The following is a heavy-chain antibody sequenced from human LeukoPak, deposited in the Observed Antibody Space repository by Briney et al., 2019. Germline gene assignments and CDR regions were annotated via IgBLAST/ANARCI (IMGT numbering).Heavy chain of an antibody. V-gene: IGHV3-33*01. J-gene: IGHJ4*02. CDR1: GFTFSTYG. Sequence: GGSLRLSCAASGFTFSTYGMHWVRQAPGKGLEWVAVIWNDGSNKYYADSVKGRFTISRDNAKNSLFLQMNSLRAEDTAVYYCARDSGFWSGYYPSLFDYWGQGTLVTVSS. D-gene: IGHD3-3*01. CDR2: IWNDGSNK. CDR3: ARDSGFWSGYYPSLFDY.